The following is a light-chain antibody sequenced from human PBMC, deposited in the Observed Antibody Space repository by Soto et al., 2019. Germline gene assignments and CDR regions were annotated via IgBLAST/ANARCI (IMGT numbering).Light chain of an antibody. CDR2: GAS. J-gene: IGKJ2*01. CDR3: QQYNIWLPYT. Sequence: EIVMTQSPATLSVSPGERATLYCKASQRISSNLAWYQQKPGQPPRLLIYGASTRASGLPARFSGSGSGTEFTLPISGLQSEDFALYYCQQYNIWLPYTFGQGTLLEIK. V-gene: IGKV3-15*01. CDR1: QRISSN.